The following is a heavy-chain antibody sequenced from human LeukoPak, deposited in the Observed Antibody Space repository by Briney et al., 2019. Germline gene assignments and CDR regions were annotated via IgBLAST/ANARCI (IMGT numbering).Heavy chain of an antibody. CDR1: GFTFSSYW. CDR3: ARVAGSYYVDYFDY. CDR2: IKQDGSEK. Sequence: PGGSLRLSCAASGFTFSSYWMSWVRQAPGKGLEWVANIKQDGSEKYYVDSVKGRFTISRDNAKNSLYLQMSSPRAEDTAVYYCARVAGSYYVDYFDYWGQGTLVTVSS. V-gene: IGHV3-7*01. D-gene: IGHD1-26*01. J-gene: IGHJ4*02.